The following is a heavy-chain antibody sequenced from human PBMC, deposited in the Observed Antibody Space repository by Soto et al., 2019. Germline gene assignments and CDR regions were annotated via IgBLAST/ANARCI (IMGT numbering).Heavy chain of an antibody. CDR2: SSDSGTFT. D-gene: IGHD1-1*01. CDR1: GFTFSDYY. V-gene: IGHV3-11*06. J-gene: IGHJ4*02. Sequence: QVHLVESGGGLVKPGGSLRLSCAASGFTFSDYYMSLIRQSPGKGLEWLSYSSDSGTFTRYADAVKGRFSISRDNAKNSLYLQINSLRGEDTAIYYCARSGDNYNLLDYWGQGTPVTVSS. CDR3: ARSGDNYNLLDY.